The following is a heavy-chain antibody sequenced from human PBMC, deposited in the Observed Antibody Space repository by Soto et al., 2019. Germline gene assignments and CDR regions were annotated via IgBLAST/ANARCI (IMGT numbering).Heavy chain of an antibody. CDR3: ARVTYYYDSSGYLNWFDP. Sequence: SVKVSCKASGGTFSSYAISWVRQAPGQGLEWMGGIIPIFGTANYAQRFQGRVTITADKSTSTAYMELSSLRPEDTAVYYCARVTYYYDSSGYLNWFDPWGQGTLVTVSS. D-gene: IGHD3-22*01. CDR2: IIPIFGTA. J-gene: IGHJ5*02. V-gene: IGHV1-69*06. CDR1: GGTFSSYA.